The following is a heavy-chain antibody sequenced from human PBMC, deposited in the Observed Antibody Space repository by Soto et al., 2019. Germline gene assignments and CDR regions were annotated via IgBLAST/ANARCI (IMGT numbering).Heavy chain of an antibody. CDR1: GYTFTSYG. Sequence: ASVKVSCKASGYTFTSYGISWVRQAPGQGLEWMGWISAYNGNTNYAQKLQGRVTMTTDTSTSTAYMELRSLRSDDTAVYYCARDRGYSSGWYAGGAYYYGTDVWGQGTTVTVSS. CDR3: ARDRGYSSGWYAGGAYYYGTDV. V-gene: IGHV1-18*01. J-gene: IGHJ6*02. CDR2: ISAYNGNT. D-gene: IGHD6-19*01.